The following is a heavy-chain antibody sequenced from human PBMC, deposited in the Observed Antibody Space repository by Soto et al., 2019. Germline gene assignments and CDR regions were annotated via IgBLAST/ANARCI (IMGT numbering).Heavy chain of an antibody. Sequence: GGSLRLSCAASGFTFSSYAMHWVRQAPGKGLEWVAVISYDGSNKYYADSVKGRFTISRDNSKNTLYLQMNSLRAEDTAVYYCARPHIVVVTVQTHTGDYYYGMDVWGQGTTVTVSS. CDR1: GFTFSSYA. V-gene: IGHV3-30-3*01. CDR2: ISYDGSNK. D-gene: IGHD2-21*02. CDR3: ARPHIVVVTVQTHTGDYYYGMDV. J-gene: IGHJ6*02.